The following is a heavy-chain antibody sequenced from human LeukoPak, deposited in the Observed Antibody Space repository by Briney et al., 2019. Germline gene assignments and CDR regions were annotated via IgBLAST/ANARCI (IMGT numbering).Heavy chain of an antibody. D-gene: IGHD2-15*01. CDR1: GYTFTGYY. CDR3: ARDRGYCSGGSCPGGWFDP. CDR2: INPNSGGT. Sequence: ASVKVSCTASGYTFTGYYMHWVRQAPGQGLEWMGWINPNSGGTNYAQKFQGRVTMTRDTSISTACMELSRLRSDDTAVYYCARDRGYCSGGSCPGGWFDPWGQGTLVTVSS. J-gene: IGHJ5*02. V-gene: IGHV1-2*02.